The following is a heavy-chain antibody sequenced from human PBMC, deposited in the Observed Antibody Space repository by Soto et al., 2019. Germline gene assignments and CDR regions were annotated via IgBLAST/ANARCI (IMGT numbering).Heavy chain of an antibody. V-gene: IGHV3-21*01. Sequence: GGSLRLSCAASGFTFSSYSMNWVRQAPGKGLEWVSSISSSSSYIYYADSVKGRFTISRDNAKNSLYLQMNSLRAEDTAVYYCARVGYCSSTSCTLFNPWGQGTLVTVSS. D-gene: IGHD2-2*01. CDR2: ISSSSSYI. CDR1: GFTFSSYS. J-gene: IGHJ5*02. CDR3: ARVGYCSSTSCTLFNP.